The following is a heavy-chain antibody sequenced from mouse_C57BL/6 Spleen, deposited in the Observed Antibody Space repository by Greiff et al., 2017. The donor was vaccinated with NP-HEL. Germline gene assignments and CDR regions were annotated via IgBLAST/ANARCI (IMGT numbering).Heavy chain of an antibody. CDR2: IDPSDSYT. J-gene: IGHJ1*03. Sequence: VQLQQSGAELVMPGASVKLSCKASGYTFTSYWMHWVKQRPGQGLEWIGEIDPSDSYTNYNQKFKGKSTLTVDKSSSTAYMQLSSLTSEDSAVYYCARRGSSYCYFDVWGTGTTVTVSS. CDR3: ARRGSSYCYFDV. V-gene: IGHV1-69*01. CDR1: GYTFTSYW. D-gene: IGHD1-1*01.